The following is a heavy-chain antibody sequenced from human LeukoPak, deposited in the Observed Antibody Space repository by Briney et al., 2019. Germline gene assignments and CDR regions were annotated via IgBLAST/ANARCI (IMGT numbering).Heavy chain of an antibody. CDR2: VSYSGST. J-gene: IGHJ6*02. V-gene: IGHV4-39*01. CDR1: GXSISSSSDY. CDR3: ARHTYYYYGMDV. Sequence: SETLSLTCPVSGXSISSSSDYWGWIRQPPGMGLEWSGSVSYSGSTYYNPSLKSRVTISVDTSKNQFSLKLSSVTAADTAVYYCARHTYYYYGMDVWGQGTTVTVSS.